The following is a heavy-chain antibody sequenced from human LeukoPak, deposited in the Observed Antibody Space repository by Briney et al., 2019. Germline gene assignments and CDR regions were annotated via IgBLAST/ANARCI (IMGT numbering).Heavy chain of an antibody. D-gene: IGHD3-10*01. CDR2: ISAGGGST. Sequence: PGGSLRLSCAASGFTFSSYAMSWVRQAPGKGLEWVSAISAGGGSTYYADSVKGRFTISRDNSKNTLYLQMNSLKTEDTAVYYCTTDLYYYSSGSYSYWGQGTLVTVSS. V-gene: IGHV3-23*01. CDR3: TTDLYYYSSGSYSY. J-gene: IGHJ4*02. CDR1: GFTFSSYA.